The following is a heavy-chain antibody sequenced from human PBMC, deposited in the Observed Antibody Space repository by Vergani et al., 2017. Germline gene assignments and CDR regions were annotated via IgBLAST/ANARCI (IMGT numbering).Heavy chain of an antibody. CDR3: RLDGAAAGY. CDR2: IKSKTDGGTT. Sequence: EVQLLESGGGLVQPGGSLRLSCAASGFTFSSYAMSWVRQAPGKGLEWVGRIKSKTDGGTTDYAAPVKGRFTIARDDSKNTLYLQMNSLKTEDTAVYYARLDGAAAGYWGQGTLVTVSS. V-gene: IGHV3-15*01. CDR1: GFTFSSYA. D-gene: IGHD2-2*01. J-gene: IGHJ4*02.